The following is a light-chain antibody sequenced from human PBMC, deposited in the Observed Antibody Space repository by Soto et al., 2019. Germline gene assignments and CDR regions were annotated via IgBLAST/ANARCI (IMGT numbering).Light chain of an antibody. CDR1: QSVSSSY. J-gene: IGKJ4*01. V-gene: IGKV3-20*01. CDR3: QHYGSLVLT. CDR2: GVS. Sequence: EIVLTQSPGTLSLSPGERATLSSRASQSVSSSYLAWYQQKPGQAPRLLIYGVSSRATGIPDRFSGSGSGTDFTLTISRLEPEDFAVYYCQHYGSLVLTFGGGTKVEIK.